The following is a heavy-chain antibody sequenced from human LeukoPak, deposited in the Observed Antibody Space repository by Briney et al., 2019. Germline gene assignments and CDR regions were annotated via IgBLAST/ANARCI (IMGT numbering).Heavy chain of an antibody. CDR2: ISPSGNT. CDR1: GGSFTIYS. CDR3: ARRVRSADYRLDY. D-gene: IGHD4-11*01. V-gene: IGHV4-34*01. J-gene: IGHJ4*02. Sequence: SETLSLTCAVYGGSFTIYSWTWLRQPPGKSLEWVGEISPSGNTQYNPSLKSRVTISLDASKSQFYLKLNSVTAADTAVYYCARRVRSADYRLDYWGQGTLVTVSS.